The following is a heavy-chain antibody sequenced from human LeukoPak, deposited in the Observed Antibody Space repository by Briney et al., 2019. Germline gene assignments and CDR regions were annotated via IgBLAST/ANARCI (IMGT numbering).Heavy chain of an antibody. J-gene: IGHJ4*02. CDR3: ARSVFRYGSYYFDY. CDR1: GFTFSSYA. CDR2: ISSNGGST. V-gene: IGHV3-64*02. D-gene: IGHD1-14*01. Sequence: GGSLRLSCAASGFTFSSYAMHWVRQAPGKGLECVSAISSNGGSTYYADSVKGRFTISRDNSKNTLYLQMGSLRAEDMAVYYCARSVFRYGSYYFDYWGQGTLVTVSS.